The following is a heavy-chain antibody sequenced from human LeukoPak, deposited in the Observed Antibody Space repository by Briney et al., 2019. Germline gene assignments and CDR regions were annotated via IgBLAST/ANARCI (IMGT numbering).Heavy chain of an antibody. Sequence: GGSLRLSCAASGFTFSSYAMSWVHQAPGKGLEWVSAISGSGGSTYYADSVKGRFTISRDNSKNTLYLQMNSLRAEDTAVYYCAKAPYYYDSSGYRETDYWGQGTLVTVSS. CDR1: GFTFSSYA. D-gene: IGHD3-22*01. CDR2: ISGSGGST. CDR3: AKAPYYYDSSGYRETDY. V-gene: IGHV3-23*01. J-gene: IGHJ4*02.